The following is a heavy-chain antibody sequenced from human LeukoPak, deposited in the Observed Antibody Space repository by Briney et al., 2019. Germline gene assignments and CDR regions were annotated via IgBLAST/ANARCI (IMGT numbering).Heavy chain of an antibody. CDR2: ISYDGSKK. V-gene: IGHV3-30*03. CDR1: GITFSDFG. CDR3: ARDDTAVTTTLDS. Sequence: GGSLRLSCVASGITFSDFGMHWVRQAPGKGLEWLAVISYDGSKKEYADSVRGRFTISKDNSKNTVSLQMNSLRADDTAVYYCARDDTAVTTTLDSWGQGTLVAVSS. D-gene: IGHD4-17*01. J-gene: IGHJ4*02.